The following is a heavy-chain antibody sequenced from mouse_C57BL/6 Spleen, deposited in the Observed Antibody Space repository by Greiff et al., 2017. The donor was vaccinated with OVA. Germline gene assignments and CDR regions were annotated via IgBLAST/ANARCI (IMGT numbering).Heavy chain of an antibody. CDR3: ERERVYNGYWGFAY. J-gene: IGHJ3*01. Sequence: QVQLQQPGTELVKPGASVKLSCKASGYTFTSYWMHWVKQRPGQGLEWIGNINPSNGGTNYNEKFKSKATLTVDESSSTAYVQLSSLTSEDSAVEDYERERVYNGYWGFAYWGQGTLVTVSA. D-gene: IGHD2-3*01. CDR1: GYTFTSYW. V-gene: IGHV1-53*01. CDR2: INPSNGGT.